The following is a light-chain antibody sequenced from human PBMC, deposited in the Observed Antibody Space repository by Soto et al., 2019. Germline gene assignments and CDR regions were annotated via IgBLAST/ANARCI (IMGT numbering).Light chain of an antibody. V-gene: IGLV2-8*01. Sequence: QSALTQPRSASGSPGQSVTISCTGTSSDVGGYNYVSWYQQHPGKAPKLMIYEVSKRPSGVPDRFSGSKSGNTASLTVSGLQAEDVADYYCSSYAGSNKVFGGGTKVTVL. J-gene: IGLJ2*01. CDR3: SSYAGSNKV. CDR2: EVS. CDR1: SSDVGGYNY.